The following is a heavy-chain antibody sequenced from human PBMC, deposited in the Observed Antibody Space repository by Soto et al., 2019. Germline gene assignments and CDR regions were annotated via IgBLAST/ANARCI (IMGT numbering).Heavy chain of an antibody. D-gene: IGHD3-22*01. CDR3: ARPYEGGYSSNHHYYYALDV. V-gene: IGHV1-69*05. CDR2: IVPIFGTR. J-gene: IGHJ6*02. Sequence: RASVKVSCKISGGTFSRYSISWVRQAPGQGLEGMGGIVPIFGTRNYAQKFQDRVNITTDESATTAHMELSNLRSEDTAVYYCARPYEGGYSSNHHYYYALDVWGQGTAVTVSS. CDR1: GGTFSRYS.